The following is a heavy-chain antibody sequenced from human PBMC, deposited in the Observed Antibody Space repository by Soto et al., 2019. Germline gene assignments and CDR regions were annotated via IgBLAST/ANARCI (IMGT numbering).Heavy chain of an antibody. CDR2: IYSGGNT. J-gene: IGHJ4*02. V-gene: IGHV3-53*01. CDR3: ASDPPGTAESGAGG. D-gene: IGHD6-13*01. Sequence: EVQLVESGGGLIQPGGSLRLSCAASGFTVSNNYMRWVRQAPGKGLEWVSLIYSGGNTHYADSVKGRFTISRDNSKNTLFLQMNSLRVEYTAVYYCASDPPGTAESGAGGWGQGTLVTVSS. CDR1: GFTVSNNY.